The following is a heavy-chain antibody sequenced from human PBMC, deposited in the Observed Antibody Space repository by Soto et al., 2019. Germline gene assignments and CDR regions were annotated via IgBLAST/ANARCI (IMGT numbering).Heavy chain of an antibody. Sequence: GGSLRLSCAASGFSISDHYMSWIRQAPGKGLEWVSYSSNSGPFTKYADSVKGRFSISRDNAKNSLYLEINSLRGEDTAIYYCLRSGDNHNVLHYWGPGTSLTVFS. J-gene: IGHJ4*02. V-gene: IGHV3-11*03. D-gene: IGHD2-21*02. CDR1: GFSISDHY. CDR3: LRSGDNHNVLHY. CDR2: SSNSGPFT.